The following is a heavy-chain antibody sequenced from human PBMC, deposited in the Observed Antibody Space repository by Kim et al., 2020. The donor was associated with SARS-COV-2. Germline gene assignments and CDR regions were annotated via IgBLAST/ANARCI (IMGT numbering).Heavy chain of an antibody. J-gene: IGHJ6*01. CDR3: AKDQLSPGM. Sequence: GGSLRLSCAASGFSFSSYAMNWVRQAPGKGLEWVSAIRDSGRFTFYADSVKGRFTVSRDSSNNTLYPSMHSLRAADTAVDYCAKDQLSPGM. CDR1: GFSFSSYA. CDR2: IRDSGRFT. V-gene: IGHV3-23*01. D-gene: IGHD6-6*01.